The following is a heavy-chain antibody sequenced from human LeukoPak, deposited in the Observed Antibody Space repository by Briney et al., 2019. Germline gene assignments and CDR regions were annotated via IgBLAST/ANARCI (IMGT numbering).Heavy chain of an antibody. CDR3: ARDLGRYTADY. J-gene: IGHJ4*02. D-gene: IGHD1-26*01. CDR2: ISSSSSYI. CDR1: GFTFSSYS. V-gene: IGHV3-21*01. Sequence: GGSLRLSCAASGFTFSSYSMNWVRQAPGKGLEWVSSISSSSSYIYYADSVKGRFTISRDNAKNSLYLQMDSLRAEDTAVYYCARDLGRYTADYWGQGTLVTVSS.